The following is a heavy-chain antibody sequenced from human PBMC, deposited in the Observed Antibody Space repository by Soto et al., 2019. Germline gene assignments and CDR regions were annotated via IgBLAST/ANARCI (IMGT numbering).Heavy chain of an antibody. V-gene: IGHV1-2*02. Sequence: QVQLVQSGAEVKKPGASVKVSCKTSGYTFTGYYMHWVRQAPGQGLERMGWINPNSGGTNYAQKFQGRVTMTRDTSISTAYMELSRLRSDDTAVYYCARVRFRQLGVYYGMDVWGQGTTVTVSS. CDR2: INPNSGGT. CDR3: ARVRFRQLGVYYGMDV. J-gene: IGHJ6*02. D-gene: IGHD6-6*01. CDR1: GYTFTGYY.